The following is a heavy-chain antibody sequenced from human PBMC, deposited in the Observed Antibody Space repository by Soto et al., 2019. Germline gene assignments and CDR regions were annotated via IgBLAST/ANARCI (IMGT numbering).Heavy chain of an antibody. V-gene: IGHV4-61*01. Sequence: SETLSLTCTVSGGSVSSGSYYWSWIRQPPGKGLEWIGYIYYSGSTNYNPSLKSRVTISVDTSKNQFSLKLSSVTAADTAVYYCARQQTCSSTSCGDYWGQGTLVTVSS. CDR3: ARQQTCSSTSCGDY. J-gene: IGHJ4*02. D-gene: IGHD2-2*01. CDR2: IYYSGST. CDR1: GGSVSSGSYY.